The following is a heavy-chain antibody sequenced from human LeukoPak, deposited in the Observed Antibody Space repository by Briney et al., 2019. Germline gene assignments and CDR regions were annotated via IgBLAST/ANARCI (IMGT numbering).Heavy chain of an antibody. V-gene: IGHV3-23*01. Sequence: GGSLRLSCAASGFTFSSYAMSWVRQAPGKGLEWVSAISGSGGSTYYADSVKGRFTISRDNSKNTLYLQMNSLRAEDAAVYYCAKSSSVAGTVRWGKPFVYWGESTGVSV. CDR2: ISGSGGST. J-gene: IGHJ1*01. CDR3: AKSSSVAGTVRWGKPFVY. CDR1: GFTFSSYA. D-gene: IGHD6-19*01.